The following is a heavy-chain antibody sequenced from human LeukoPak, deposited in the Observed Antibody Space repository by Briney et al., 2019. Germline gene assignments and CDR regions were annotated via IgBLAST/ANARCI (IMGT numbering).Heavy chain of an antibody. J-gene: IGHJ4*02. CDR3: ARVIARGSYSLLFDY. CDR2: IYYSGST. CDR1: GGSVSSGSNY. Sequence: PSETLSLTCTVSGGSVSSGSNYWSWIRQPPGKGLEWIGYIYYSGSTNYNPSLKSRVTISVDTSKNQFSLKLSSVTAADTAVYYCARVIARGSYSLLFDYWGQGTLVTVSS. V-gene: IGHV4-61*01. D-gene: IGHD1-26*01.